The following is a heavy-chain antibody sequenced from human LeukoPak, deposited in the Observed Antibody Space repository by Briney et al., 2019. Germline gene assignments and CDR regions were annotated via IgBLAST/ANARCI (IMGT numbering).Heavy chain of an antibody. V-gene: IGHV4-39*01. D-gene: IGHD3-10*01. CDR1: GXSISSSSDY. J-gene: IGHJ5*02. CDR3: ARLRAQGWFDP. CDR2: IYYSGST. Sequence: SETLSLTCTVSGXSISSSSDYWGWIRQPPGKGLECTGSIYYSGSTYYNPSLKSRVTISVDTSKNQFSLKLSSVTAADTAVYYCARLRAQGWFDPWGQGTLVTVSS.